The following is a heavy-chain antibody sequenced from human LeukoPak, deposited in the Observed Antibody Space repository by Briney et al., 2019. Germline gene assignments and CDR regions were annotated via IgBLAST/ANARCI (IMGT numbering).Heavy chain of an antibody. CDR2: IYYSGST. V-gene: IGHV4-59*08. D-gene: IGHD5-18*01. CDR1: GGSISSYY. J-gene: IGHJ4*02. Sequence: PSETLSLTCTVSGGSISSYYWSWIRQPPGKGLEWIGYIYYSGSTNYNPSLKSRVTISVDTSKNQFSLKLSSVTAADTAVYYCARRVVDTEAFDYWGQRTLVTLSS. CDR3: ARRVVDTEAFDY.